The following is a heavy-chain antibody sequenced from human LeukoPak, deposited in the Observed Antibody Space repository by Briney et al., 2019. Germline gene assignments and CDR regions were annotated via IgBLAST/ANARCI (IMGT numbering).Heavy chain of an antibody. CDR1: GFTFSSYA. Sequence: GRSLRLSCAASGFTFSSYAMRWVRQAPGKGLEWVAVISYDGSNKYYADSVKGRFTISRDNSKNTLYLQMNSLRAEDTAVYYCASGKDYDFWSSFDYWGQGTLVTVSS. CDR2: ISYDGSNK. V-gene: IGHV3-30-3*01. J-gene: IGHJ4*02. CDR3: ASGKDYDFWSSFDY. D-gene: IGHD3-3*01.